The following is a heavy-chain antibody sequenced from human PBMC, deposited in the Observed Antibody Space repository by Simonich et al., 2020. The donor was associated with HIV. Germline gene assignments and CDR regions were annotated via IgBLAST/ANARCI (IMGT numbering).Heavy chain of an antibody. J-gene: IGHJ4*02. CDR3: ARRGKDDSFWSNYFDY. D-gene: IGHD3-3*01. Sequence: QVQLQQWGAGLLKPSETLSLTCAVYGGSFSGYYWTWIRQPPGKGLEWVGEIHHSGSNNYNSSVKSRVTISVDTSKKQFSVKLNSVTAADTAVYYCARRGKDDSFWSNYFDYWDRGNLVTVSS. CDR2: IHHSGSN. V-gene: IGHV4-34*01. CDR1: GGSFSGYY.